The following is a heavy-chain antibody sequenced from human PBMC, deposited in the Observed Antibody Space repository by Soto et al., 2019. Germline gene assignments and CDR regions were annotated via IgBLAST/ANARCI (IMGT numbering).Heavy chain of an antibody. CDR3: ARDRYIAVAPREGIDY. Sequence: QVQLVQSGAEVKKPGASVKVSCKASGYTFTGYYMHWVRQAPGQGLEWMGWINPNSGGTNYAQKFQGRVTMTRDTSISTAYMELSRLRSDDTAVYYCARDRYIAVAPREGIDYWGQGTLVTVSS. J-gene: IGHJ4*02. D-gene: IGHD6-19*01. CDR1: GYTFTGYY. CDR2: INPNSGGT. V-gene: IGHV1-2*02.